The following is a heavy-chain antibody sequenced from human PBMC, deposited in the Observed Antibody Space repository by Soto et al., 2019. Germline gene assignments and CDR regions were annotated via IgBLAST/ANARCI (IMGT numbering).Heavy chain of an antibody. Sequence: GGSLRLSCAASGFTFSSYAMSWVRQAPGKGLEWVSAISGSGGSTYYADSVKGRFTISRDNSKNTLYLQMNSLRAEDTAVYYCAKAPYGDYYYYGMDVWGQATKVTVYS. V-gene: IGHV3-23*01. CDR3: AKAPYGDYYYYGMDV. CDR1: GFTFSSYA. D-gene: IGHD4-17*01. J-gene: IGHJ6*02. CDR2: ISGSGGST.